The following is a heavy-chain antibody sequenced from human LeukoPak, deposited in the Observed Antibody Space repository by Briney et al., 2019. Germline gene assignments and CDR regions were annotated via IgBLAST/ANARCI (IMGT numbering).Heavy chain of an antibody. CDR3: ARNRLDHSSDAFDI. Sequence: SETLSLTCTVSGASVGTSYWSWIRQPPGKGLEWIGYLYYSGSTNYNPALKNRVTISGDRSKNQLSLSVASVTAADTAIYYCARNRLDHSSDAFDIWGQGTTVIVSS. CDR1: GASVGTSY. CDR2: LYYSGST. V-gene: IGHV4-59*02. J-gene: IGHJ3*02. D-gene: IGHD2-2*03.